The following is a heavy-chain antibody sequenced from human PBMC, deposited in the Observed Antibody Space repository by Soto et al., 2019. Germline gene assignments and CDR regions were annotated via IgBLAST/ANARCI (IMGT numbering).Heavy chain of an antibody. CDR3: ARDQGILPSGLSSMYYYRMAV. V-gene: IGHV1-18*01. CDR1: GYTFTRAG. Sequence: ASVNASCRASGYTFTRAGISWLRQAPGQGLEWLGWINPDNGNTNYAQHLQGRVSLTTDTSTSTAYMDLRSLRSDDTAVYYCARDQGILPSGLSSMYYYRMAVWGQ. J-gene: IGHJ6*01. CDR2: INPDNGNT. D-gene: IGHD6-13*01.